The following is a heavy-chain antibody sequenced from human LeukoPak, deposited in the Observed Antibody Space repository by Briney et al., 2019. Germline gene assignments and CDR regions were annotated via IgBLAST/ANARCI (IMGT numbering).Heavy chain of an antibody. D-gene: IGHD6-13*01. J-gene: IGHJ6*03. CDR2: IYYSGST. CDR3: ARVSSSSWYYYYYYMDV. V-gene: IGHV4-59*01. Sequence: SETLSLTCTVSGGSISSYYWSWIRQPPGKGLEWIGYIYYSGSTNYNPSLKSRVTISVDTSKNQFSLKLSSVTAADTAVYYCARVSSSSWYYYYYYMDVWGKGTTVTVSS. CDR1: GGSISSYY.